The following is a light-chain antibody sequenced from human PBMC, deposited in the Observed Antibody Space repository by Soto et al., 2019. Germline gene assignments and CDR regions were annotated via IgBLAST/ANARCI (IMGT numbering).Light chain of an antibody. Sequence: QSVLTQPASVSDSPGQSITISCTGTSSDVGGSNFVSWYQQQPGKPPKLIIYDVANRPSGVSNRFSGSKSGSTASLIISRLQSEDEADYYCVSYTASTTYVFGTGTKFTFL. CDR3: VSYTASTTYV. CDR2: DVA. J-gene: IGLJ1*01. V-gene: IGLV2-14*03. CDR1: SSDVGGSNF.